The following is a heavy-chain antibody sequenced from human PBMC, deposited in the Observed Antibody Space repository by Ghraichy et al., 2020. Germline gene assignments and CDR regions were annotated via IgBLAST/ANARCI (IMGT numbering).Heavy chain of an antibody. J-gene: IGHJ3*02. CDR1: GGSISSSSYY. V-gene: IGHV4-39*01. Sequence: SETLSLTCTVSGGSISSSSYYWGWIRQPPGKGLEWIGSIYYSGSTYYNPSLKSRVTISVDTSKNQFSLKLSSVTAADTAVYYCARPSGHIRDPLFDIWGQGTMVTVSS. CDR2: IYYSGST. CDR3: ARPSGHIRDPLFDI. D-gene: IGHD2-21*01.